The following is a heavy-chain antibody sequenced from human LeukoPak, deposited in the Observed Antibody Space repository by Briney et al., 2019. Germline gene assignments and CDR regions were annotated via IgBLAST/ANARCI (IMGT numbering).Heavy chain of an antibody. J-gene: IGHJ4*02. Sequence: GGSLRLSCAASGFTFSSYGMHWVRQAPGKGLEWVAFIRYDGSNKYYADSVKGRFTISRDNSKNTLYLQMNTLRAEDTAVYYCAKDGGVVAGTRIDYWGQGTLVTVSS. CDR3: AKDGGVVAGTRIDY. D-gene: IGHD6-19*01. V-gene: IGHV3-30*02. CDR2: IRYDGSNK. CDR1: GFTFSSYG.